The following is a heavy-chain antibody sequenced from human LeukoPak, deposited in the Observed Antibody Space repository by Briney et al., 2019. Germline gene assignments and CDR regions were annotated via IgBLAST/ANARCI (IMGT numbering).Heavy chain of an antibody. J-gene: IGHJ5*02. CDR2: IYYSGST. V-gene: IGHV4-59*01. CDR1: GGSISSYY. CDR3: ARVGVYYDILTGYRGDWFDP. Sequence: SETLSLTCTVSGGSISSYYWSRIRQPPGKGLEWIGYIYYSGSTNYNPSLKSRVTISVDTSKNQFSLKLSSVTAADTAVYYCARVGVYYDILTGYRGDWFDPWGQGTLVTVSS. D-gene: IGHD3-9*01.